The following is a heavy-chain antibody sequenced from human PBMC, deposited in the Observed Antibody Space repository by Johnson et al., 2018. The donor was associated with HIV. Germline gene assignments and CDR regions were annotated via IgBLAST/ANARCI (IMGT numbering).Heavy chain of an antibody. CDR2: IYSGGST. CDR3: ARAPRPDAFDI. V-gene: IGHV3-NL1*01. Sequence: QVQLVESGGGVVQPGRSLRLSCAASGFTFSSYAMHWVRQAPGKGLAWVSVIYSGGSTYYADSVKGRFTISRDNSKNTLYLQMNSLRAEDTAVYYCARAPRPDAFDIWGQGTMVTVSS. CDR1: GFTFSSYA. J-gene: IGHJ3*02.